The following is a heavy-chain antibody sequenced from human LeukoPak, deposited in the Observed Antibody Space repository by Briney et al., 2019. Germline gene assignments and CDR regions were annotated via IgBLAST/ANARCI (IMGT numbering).Heavy chain of an antibody. CDR1: GFTSSSYW. D-gene: IGHD3-10*02. Sequence: GGSLRLSCAASGFTSSSYWMSWVRQAPGKGLEWVANIKQDGSEKYYVDSVKGRFTISRDNAKNSLYLQMNSLRAEDTAVYYCAELGTTMIGGVWGKGTTVTISS. V-gene: IGHV3-7*01. CDR3: AELGTTMIGGV. J-gene: IGHJ6*04. CDR2: IKQDGSEK.